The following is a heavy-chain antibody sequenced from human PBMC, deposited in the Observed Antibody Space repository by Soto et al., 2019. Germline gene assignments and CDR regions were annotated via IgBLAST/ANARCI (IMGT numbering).Heavy chain of an antibody. CDR3: GRDLGGIAEAQSQEFDY. V-gene: IGHV1-69*04. CDR1: GGTFSSYT. D-gene: IGHD6-13*01. J-gene: IGHJ4*02. Sequence: GASVKVSCKSSGGTFSSYTIIWVRQAPGQGLEWMGRIIPILGIANYAQKFQGRVTITADKSTTTAYMELSSLRSEDTAVYYCGRDLGGIAEAQSQEFDYWGQGTLVTVSS. CDR2: IIPILGIA.